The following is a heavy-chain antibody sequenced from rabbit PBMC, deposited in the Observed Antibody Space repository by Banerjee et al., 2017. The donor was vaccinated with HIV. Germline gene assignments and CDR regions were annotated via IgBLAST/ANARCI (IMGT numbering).Heavy chain of an antibody. J-gene: IGHJ4*01. CDR1: GFDFSSYG. D-gene: IGHD2-1*01. Sequence: QEHLVESGGGLVQPGGSLKVSCKASGFDFSSYGVSWVRQAPGKGLEWIGYIDPVFGSTYYASWVNGRFSISSHNAQNTLYLQLNSLTAADTATYFCVRASGYVYDDVGDINLWGP. V-gene: IGHV1S47*01. CDR3: VRASGYVYDDVGDINL. CDR2: IDPVFGST.